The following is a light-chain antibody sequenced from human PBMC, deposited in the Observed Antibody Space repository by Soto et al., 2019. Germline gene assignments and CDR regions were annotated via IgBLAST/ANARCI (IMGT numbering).Light chain of an antibody. CDR3: QQYNNWPPGT. J-gene: IGKJ3*01. CDR2: GAS. Sequence: EIVMTQSPATVSVSPGERATLSCRASQSISTNLAWYQQKPGQAPRLLIFGASNRATAVPARFTASGSGTEFTLTISSLQSEDFAFYYCQQYNNWPPGTFGPGTKVDIK. CDR1: QSISTN. V-gene: IGKV3-15*01.